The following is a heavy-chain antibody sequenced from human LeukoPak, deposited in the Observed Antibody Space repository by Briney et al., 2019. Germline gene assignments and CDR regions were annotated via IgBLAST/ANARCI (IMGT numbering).Heavy chain of an antibody. CDR1: GGSISSYY. J-gene: IGHJ4*02. V-gene: IGHV4-59*01. D-gene: IGHD5-12*01. CDR2: IYYSGST. Sequence: PSETLSLTCSVSGGSISSYYWSWIRQPPGKGLEWIGYIYYSGSTNYNPSLKSRVTISVDTSKNQFSLKLSSVTAADTAVYYCAKCGNSGCHLIDYWGQGTLVTVSS. CDR3: AKCGNSGCHLIDY.